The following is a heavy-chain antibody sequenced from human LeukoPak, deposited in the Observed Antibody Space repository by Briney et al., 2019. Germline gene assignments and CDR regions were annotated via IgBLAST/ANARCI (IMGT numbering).Heavy chain of an antibody. CDR1: GGSISSGSYY. CDR2: IYTSGST. CDR3: ARTSGYYGSGSYFYYFDY. D-gene: IGHD3-10*01. V-gene: IGHV4-61*02. J-gene: IGHJ4*02. Sequence: SETLSFTCTVSGGSISSGSYYWSWIRQPAGKGLEWIGRIYTSGSTNYNPSLKSRVTMSVDTSKNQFSLKLSSVTAADTAVYYCARTSGYYGSGSYFYYFDYWGQGTLVTVSS.